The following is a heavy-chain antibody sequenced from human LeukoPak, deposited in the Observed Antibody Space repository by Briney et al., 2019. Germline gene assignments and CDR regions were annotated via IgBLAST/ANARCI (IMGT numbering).Heavy chain of an antibody. V-gene: IGHV3-21*01. CDR1: GFTFSTNA. CDR3: ARDQDRENFDY. J-gene: IGHJ4*02. Sequence: GGSLRLSCITSGFTFSTNAIDWVRQAPGKGLQWVAAISFGSDYMYYADSVKGRFTISRDNAKNSLYLQMNSLRAEDTAVYYCARDQDRENFDYWGQGTLVTVSS. CDR2: ISFGSDYM.